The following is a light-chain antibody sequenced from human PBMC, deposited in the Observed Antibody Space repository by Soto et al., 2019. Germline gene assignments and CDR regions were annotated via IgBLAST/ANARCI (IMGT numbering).Light chain of an antibody. CDR1: QIVNNNY. V-gene: IGKV3-20*01. CDR2: GAS. J-gene: IGKJ1*01. Sequence: EILLAHSPGTLSLSPGEISTLSCRASQIVNNNYLAWCQQKPGQAPRLLIYGASRRATGIPDRFSGSASGTDFTLTISRLEPEDFAVYYCQRYGSSGTFGQGTKVDI. CDR3: QRYGSSGT.